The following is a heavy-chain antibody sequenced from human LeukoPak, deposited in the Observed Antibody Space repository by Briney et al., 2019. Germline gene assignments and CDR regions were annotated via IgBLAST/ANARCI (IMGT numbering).Heavy chain of an antibody. Sequence: GGSLRLSCAASGFTFSSYRMSWVRQAPGKGLEWVANIKQDGSEKHYVDSVKGRFTISRDNAKNSLYLQMNSLRAEDTAVYYCARVLLTGVFKRFYYMDVWGKGTTVTVS. D-gene: IGHD7-27*01. J-gene: IGHJ6*03. CDR2: IKQDGSEK. CDR1: GFTFSSYR. V-gene: IGHV3-7*01. CDR3: ARVLLTGVFKRFYYMDV.